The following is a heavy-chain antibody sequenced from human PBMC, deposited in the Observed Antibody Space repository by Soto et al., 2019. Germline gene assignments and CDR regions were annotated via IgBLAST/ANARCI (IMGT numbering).Heavy chain of an antibody. D-gene: IGHD2-15*01. J-gene: IGHJ4*02. CDR2: IWYDGSNK. CDR1: GFTFSSHG. CDR3: ARGYCSGGSCYPYYFDY. Sequence: QVQLVESGGGVVQPGRSLRLSCAAPGFTFSSHGMHWVRQAPGKGLEWVAVIWYDGSNKYYADSVKGRFIISRDNSXNXXDLQMNSLRAEDTAVYYCARGYCSGGSCYPYYFDYWGQGTLVTVSS. V-gene: IGHV3-33*01.